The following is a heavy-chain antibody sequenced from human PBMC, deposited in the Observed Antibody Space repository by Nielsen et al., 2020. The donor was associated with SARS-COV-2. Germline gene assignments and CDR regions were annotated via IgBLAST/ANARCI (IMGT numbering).Heavy chain of an antibody. CDR2: IYPGDSDT. V-gene: IGHV5-51*01. CDR1: GYSFTSYW. Sequence: KVSCKGSGYSFTSYWIGWVRQMPGKGLEWMGIIYPGDSDTRYSPSFQGQVTMSADKSINTAYLQWNSLKASDTAMYFCARSAVGFTNYFYYRLDVWGQGTTVTVSS. D-gene: IGHD1-26*01. J-gene: IGHJ6*02. CDR3: ARSAVGFTNYFYYRLDV.